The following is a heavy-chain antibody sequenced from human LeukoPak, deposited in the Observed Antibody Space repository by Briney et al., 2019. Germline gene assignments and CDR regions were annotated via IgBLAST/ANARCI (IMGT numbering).Heavy chain of an antibody. CDR3: ARARGFRVATFDY. D-gene: IGHD5-12*01. Sequence: GGSLRLSCAASGFTFSSYAMHWVRQAPGKGLEWVAVISYDGSNKYYADSVKGRFTISRDNSKNTLYLQMNSLRAEDTAVYYCARARGFRVATFDYWGQGTLVTVSS. V-gene: IGHV3-30*04. CDR2: ISYDGSNK. J-gene: IGHJ4*02. CDR1: GFTFSSYA.